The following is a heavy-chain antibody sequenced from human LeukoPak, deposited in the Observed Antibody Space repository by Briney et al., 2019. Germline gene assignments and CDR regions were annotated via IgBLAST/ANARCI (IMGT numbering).Heavy chain of an antibody. J-gene: IGHJ4*02. CDR1: GFTFSDHY. D-gene: IGHD1-26*01. CDR2: TRKKTNSYTT. Sequence: GGSLRLSCAASGFTFSDHYMDWVRQAPGKGLEWVGRTRKKTNSYTTEYAASVKGRFTISRDDSKNSLYLQMNSLKAEDTAVYYCTRVVLVGTTYSYFDYWGRGTLVTVSS. CDR3: TRVVLVGTTYSYFDY. V-gene: IGHV3-72*01.